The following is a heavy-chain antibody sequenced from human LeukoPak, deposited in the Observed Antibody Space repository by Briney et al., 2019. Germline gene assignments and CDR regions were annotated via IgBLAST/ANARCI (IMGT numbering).Heavy chain of an antibody. CDR2: IIFSSSYT. CDR3: AKGVVAASRDNWFDP. D-gene: IGHD2-15*01. CDR1: GFTFSDYY. Sequence: GGSLRLSCAASGFTFSDYYMTWIRQAPGKGLEWVSYIIFSSSYTNYADSVKGRFTISRDNAKNSLYLQMNSLRAEDTAVYYCAKGVVAASRDNWFDPWGQGTLVTVSS. J-gene: IGHJ5*02. V-gene: IGHV3-11*06.